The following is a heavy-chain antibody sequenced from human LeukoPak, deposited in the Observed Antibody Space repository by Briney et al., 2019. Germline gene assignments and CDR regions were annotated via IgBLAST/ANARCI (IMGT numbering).Heavy chain of an antibody. J-gene: IGHJ3*02. CDR2: IIPILGVA. CDR1: GGTFSSYA. V-gene: IGHV1-69*04. Sequence: ASVKVSCKASGGTFSSYAISWVRQAPGQGLEWMGRIIPILGVANYAQKFQGRVTITADKSTSTAYMELSSLRSEDTAVYYCASLRSGHDAFDIWGQGTMVTVSP. D-gene: IGHD3-3*01. CDR3: ASLRSGHDAFDI.